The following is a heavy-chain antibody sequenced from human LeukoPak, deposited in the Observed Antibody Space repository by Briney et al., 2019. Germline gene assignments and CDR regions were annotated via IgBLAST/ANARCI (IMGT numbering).Heavy chain of an antibody. V-gene: IGHV3-11*01. CDR1: GFTFSDYY. D-gene: IGHD3-10*01. J-gene: IGHJ3*01. CDR2: ISSSGSTI. Sequence: GGSLRLSCAASGFTFSDYYMSWIRQAPGKGLEWVSYISSSGSTIYYADSVKGRFTISRDNSKNTLYLQMNSLRAEDTAVYYCAKERSTMVRGVGWGQGTMVTVSS. CDR3: AKERSTMVRGVG.